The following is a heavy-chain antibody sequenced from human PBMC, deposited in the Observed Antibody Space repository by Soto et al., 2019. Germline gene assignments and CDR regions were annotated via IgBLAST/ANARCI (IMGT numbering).Heavy chain of an antibody. J-gene: IGHJ4*02. CDR1: GFTFSSYG. V-gene: IGHV3-33*01. Sequence: XVSLLLSCEASGFTFSSYGMHWVRQAPGKGLEWVAVIWYDGSKGYYADSVKGRFTISRDNSKNTLYLQMMSLGAEDTAVYYCARDYSSTGYGLNYWGQGTLVTVSS. CDR3: ARDYSSTGYGLNY. D-gene: IGHD6-25*01. CDR2: IWYDGSKG.